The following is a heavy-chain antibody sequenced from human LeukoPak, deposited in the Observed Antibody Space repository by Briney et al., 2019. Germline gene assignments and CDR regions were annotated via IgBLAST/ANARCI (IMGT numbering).Heavy chain of an antibody. V-gene: IGHV3-66*01. D-gene: IGHD2-15*01. J-gene: IGHJ6*02. CDR1: GFTVSSNY. CDR2: IYSGGST. Sequence: GGSLRLSCTASGFTVSSNYISCVRQAPGKGLEWVTVIYSGGSTYYADSVKGRFTIYRDNSKNTLYLQMNSMTGEDSAVYYCVSRYCSGGSCYSVGVSYYGMDVWGQGTTVTVSS. CDR3: VSRYCSGGSCYSVGVSYYGMDV.